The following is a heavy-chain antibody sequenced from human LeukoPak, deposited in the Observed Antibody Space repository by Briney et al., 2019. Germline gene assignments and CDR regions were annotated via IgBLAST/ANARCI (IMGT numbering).Heavy chain of an antibody. CDR1: GYSISSGLY. CDR2: IYHTRST. V-gene: IGHV4-38-2*02. CDR3: ARNNLHYYYMDV. Sequence: SETLSLTCTVSGYSISSGLYWGWLRPPPGKGLEWSGRIYHTRSTYSNPSLKSRVNISVDTPKNQFSLKLSSVAAADTAVYYCARNNLHYYYMDVWGKGTTVTGSS. J-gene: IGHJ6*03.